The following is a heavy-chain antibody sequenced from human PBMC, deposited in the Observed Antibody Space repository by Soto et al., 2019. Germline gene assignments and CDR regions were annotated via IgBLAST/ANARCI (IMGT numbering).Heavy chain of an antibody. CDR2: IIPIFGTA. V-gene: IGHV1-69*12. Sequence: QVQLVQSGAEVKKPGSSVKFSCKASGGTFSSYAISWERQAPEQGLEWMGGIIPIFGTANYAQKFQGRVTITADESTSTAYMELSSLRSEDTAVYYCARDSSWEDYFDYWGQGTLVTVSS. CDR3: ARDSSWEDYFDY. D-gene: IGHD1-26*01. J-gene: IGHJ4*02. CDR1: GGTFSSYA.